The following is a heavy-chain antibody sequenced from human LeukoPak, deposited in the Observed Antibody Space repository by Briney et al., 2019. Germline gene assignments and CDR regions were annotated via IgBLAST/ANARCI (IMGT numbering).Heavy chain of an antibody. J-gene: IGHJ5*02. CDR1: GFTFSNYG. Sequence: GGSLRLSCAASGFTFSNYGMHWGREAPGKGLEWVALLSFDGSQKYYADSVKGRFTISRDNSKSTVYLQMNSLRVEDAAVYYCSKDLTSDFGGDLDPWGQGTLVTVSS. CDR3: SKDLTSDFGGDLDP. V-gene: IGHV3-30*02. CDR2: LSFDGSQK. D-gene: IGHD3-10*01.